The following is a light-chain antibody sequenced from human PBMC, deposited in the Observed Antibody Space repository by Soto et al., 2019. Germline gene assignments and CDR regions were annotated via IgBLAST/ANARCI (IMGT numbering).Light chain of an antibody. V-gene: IGKV1-39*01. CDR2: AAS. J-gene: IGKJ1*01. CDR1: QSISSY. Sequence: DIQMTQSPSFLSASVGDRVTITCRASQSISSYLNWYQQKPGKAPKLLIYAASSLQSGVPSRFSGSGSGTDFTLTISSLQPEDFATYYCQQSYSTPQTCGQGTKVEIK. CDR3: QQSYSTPQT.